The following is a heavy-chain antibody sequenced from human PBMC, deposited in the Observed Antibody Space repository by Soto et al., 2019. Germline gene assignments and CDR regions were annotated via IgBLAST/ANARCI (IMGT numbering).Heavy chain of an antibody. D-gene: IGHD2-21*02. CDR2: IHPSGDT. J-gene: IGHJ1*01. Sequence: ASVKVSCKASGYKFTTYFIHWVRQAPGQGLEWMGMIHPSGDTGYAQKFRGRVTMTIDTSTTTAYMELRNLTSEDTAVYFSVRGHCTNSHCSGDCQLWGQGTLVTVSS. CDR1: GYKFTTYF. V-gene: IGHV1-46*01. CDR3: VRGHCTNSHCSGDCQL.